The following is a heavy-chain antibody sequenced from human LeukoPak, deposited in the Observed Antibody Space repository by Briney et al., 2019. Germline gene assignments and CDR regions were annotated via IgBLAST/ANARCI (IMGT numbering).Heavy chain of an antibody. J-gene: IGHJ4*02. V-gene: IGHV3-21*01. CDR2: ISSSSSYI. CDR1: GFTFSSYS. Sequence: GGSLRLSCAASGFTFSSYSMNWVRQAPGKGLEWVSSISSSSSYIYYADSVKGRFTISRDNAKNSLYLQVNSLRAEDTAVYYCARDFTMVRGVIMKFDYWGQGTLVTVSS. D-gene: IGHD3-10*01. CDR3: ARDFTMVRGVIMKFDY.